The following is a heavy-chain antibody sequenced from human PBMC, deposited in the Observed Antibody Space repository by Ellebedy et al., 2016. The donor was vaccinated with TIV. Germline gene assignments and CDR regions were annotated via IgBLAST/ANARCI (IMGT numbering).Heavy chain of an antibody. Sequence: ASVKVSXXASGYTFGNYYVHWVRQAPGQGLEWMGVINPNRGNTNYARKFQDRVSMTSDTSTSTVYMELSSLISEDTAVYYCVRVPNWAFTLDYWGQGTLVAVSS. CDR3: VRVPNWAFTLDY. J-gene: IGHJ4*02. CDR2: INPNRGNT. V-gene: IGHV1-46*01. D-gene: IGHD7-27*01. CDR1: GYTFGNYY.